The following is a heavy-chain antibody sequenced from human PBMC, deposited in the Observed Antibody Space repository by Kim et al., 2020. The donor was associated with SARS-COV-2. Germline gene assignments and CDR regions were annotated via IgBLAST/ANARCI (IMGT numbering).Heavy chain of an antibody. D-gene: IGHD1-26*01. CDR3: ARVACWECYYYGMDV. Sequence: GGSLRLSCAASGFTFSSYWMSWVRQAPGKGLEWVANIKQDGSEKYYVDSVKGRFTISRDNAKNSLYLQMNSLRAEDTAVYYCARVACWECYYYGMDVWGQGTTVTVSS. CDR2: IKQDGSEK. J-gene: IGHJ6*02. V-gene: IGHV3-7*03. CDR1: GFTFSSYW.